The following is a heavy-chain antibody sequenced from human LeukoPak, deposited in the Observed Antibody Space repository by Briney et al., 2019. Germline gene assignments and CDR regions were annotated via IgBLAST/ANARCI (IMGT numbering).Heavy chain of an antibody. Sequence: ASVKVSCKASGYTFTSYDINWVRQATGQGLEWMGWMNPNSGNTGYAQKFQGRVTMTRNTSTSTAYMELSSLRSEDTAVYYCARAGGYCGRISCPYYFDYWGQGSLVAVSS. CDR1: GYTFTSYD. CDR3: ARAGGYCGRISCPYYFDY. CDR2: MNPNSGNT. D-gene: IGHD2-15*01. J-gene: IGHJ4*02. V-gene: IGHV1-8*01.